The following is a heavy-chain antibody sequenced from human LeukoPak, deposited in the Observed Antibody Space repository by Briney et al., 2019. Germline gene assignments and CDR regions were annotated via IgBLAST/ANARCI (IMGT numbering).Heavy chain of an antibody. CDR2: INPNSGGT. Sequence: GASVKVSCKASGYTFTGYYMQWVRQAPGQGLEWMGWINPNSGGTNYAQKFQGRVTMTRDTSISTAYMELSRLRSDDTAVYYCARERKALAARSTYFDYWGQGTLVTVSS. CDR3: ARERKALAARSTYFDY. CDR1: GYTFTGYY. V-gene: IGHV1-2*02. J-gene: IGHJ4*02. D-gene: IGHD6-6*01.